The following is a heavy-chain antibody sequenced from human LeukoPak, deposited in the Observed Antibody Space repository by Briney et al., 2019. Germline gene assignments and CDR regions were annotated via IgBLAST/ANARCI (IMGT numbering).Heavy chain of an antibody. V-gene: IGHV3-23*01. Sequence: GSLRLSCAASGFTFSNYAMSWVRQAPGKGLEWVSAISGSGGSTYYADSVKGRFTISRDNSKNTLYPQMNSLRAEDTAVYYCAKFSYDTIRTAFDIWGQGTMVTVSS. CDR3: AKFSYDTIRTAFDI. D-gene: IGHD3-3*01. CDR1: GFTFSNYA. J-gene: IGHJ3*02. CDR2: ISGSGGST.